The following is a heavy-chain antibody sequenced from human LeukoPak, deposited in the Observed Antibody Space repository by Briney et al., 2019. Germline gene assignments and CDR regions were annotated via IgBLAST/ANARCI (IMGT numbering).Heavy chain of an antibody. V-gene: IGHV2-70*11. CDR3: ARIGSRRGSYYDY. CDR2: IDWDDDK. Sequence: GPTLVNPTQTLTLTCTFSGFSLSTSGMCVSWIRQPPGKVLEWLARIDWDDDKYYSTSLKTRLTISKDTSKNQVVLTMTNTDPVDTATYYCARIGSRRGSYYDYWGQGTLVTVSS. D-gene: IGHD1-26*01. CDR1: GFSLSTSGMC. J-gene: IGHJ4*02.